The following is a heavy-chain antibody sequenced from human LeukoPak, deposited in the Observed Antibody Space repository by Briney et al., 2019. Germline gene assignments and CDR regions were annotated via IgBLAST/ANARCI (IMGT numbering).Heavy chain of an antibody. Sequence: GGSLRPSCTASGFTFSSFSMNWVRQAPGKGLEWISYISSSSTTIYYADSVKGRFTISRDNAKNSLYLQMNSLRDEDTAVYYCARNSRLDVWGQGTTVTVSS. CDR1: GFTFSSFS. D-gene: IGHD5-12*01. J-gene: IGHJ6*02. V-gene: IGHV3-48*02. CDR3: ARNSRLDV. CDR2: ISSSSTTI.